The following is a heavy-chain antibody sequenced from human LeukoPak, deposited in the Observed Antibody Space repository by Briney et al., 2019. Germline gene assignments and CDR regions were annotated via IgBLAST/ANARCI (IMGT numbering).Heavy chain of an antibody. Sequence: GGSLRLSCAASGFTFSSYAMSWVRQTPGKGLEWVSAISGSGGSTYYADSVKGRFTIARDNSKNTLFLQMNSLRAEDTAFYYCASSLLTRGRGPSDYWGQGTLVTVSS. CDR3: ASSLLTRGRGPSDY. D-gene: IGHD3-16*01. CDR2: ISGSGGST. CDR1: GFTFSSYA. J-gene: IGHJ4*02. V-gene: IGHV3-23*01.